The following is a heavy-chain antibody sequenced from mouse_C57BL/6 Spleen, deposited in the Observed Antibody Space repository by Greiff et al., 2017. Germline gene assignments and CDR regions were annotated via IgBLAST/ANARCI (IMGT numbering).Heavy chain of an antibody. Sequence: EVKLVESGPELVKPGASVKISCKASGYSFTDYNMNWVKQSNGKSLEWIGVINPNYGTTSYNQKFKGKATLTVDQSSSTAYMQLNSLTSEDSAVYYCARSGSGLLRPSYAMDYWGQGTSVTVSS. V-gene: IGHV1-39*01. CDR3: ARSGSGLLRPSYAMDY. CDR2: INPNYGTT. D-gene: IGHD1-2*01. J-gene: IGHJ4*01. CDR1: GYSFTDYN.